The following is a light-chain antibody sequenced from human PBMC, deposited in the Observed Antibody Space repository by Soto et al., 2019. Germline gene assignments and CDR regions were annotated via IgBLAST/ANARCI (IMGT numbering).Light chain of an antibody. CDR3: AAWDDSLNGHV. Sequence: QSVLTQPPSASGTPGQWITISCSGSSSNIGSRTVNWYQQFPGTAPKVLIYSNTQRPSGVPDRFSASKSGTTASLAISGLQSEDEADYYCAAWDDSLNGHVFGGGTKVTVL. J-gene: IGLJ2*01. V-gene: IGLV1-44*01. CDR2: SNT. CDR1: SSNIGSRT.